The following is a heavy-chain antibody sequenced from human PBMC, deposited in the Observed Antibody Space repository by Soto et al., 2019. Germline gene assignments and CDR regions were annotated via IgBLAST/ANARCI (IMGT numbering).Heavy chain of an antibody. CDR1: GGSFSGYY. D-gene: IGHD2-21*02. CDR3: ARGSVVTPIRWFDP. CDR2: INHSGST. J-gene: IGHJ5*02. Sequence: PSETLSLTCAVYGGSFSGYYWSWIRQPPGKGLEWIGEINHSGSTNYNPSLKSRVTISVDTSKNQFSLKLSSVTAADTAVYYCARGSVVTPIRWFDPWGQGTLVTVS. V-gene: IGHV4-34*01.